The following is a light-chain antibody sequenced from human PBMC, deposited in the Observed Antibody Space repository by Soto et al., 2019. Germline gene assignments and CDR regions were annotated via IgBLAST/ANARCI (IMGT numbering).Light chain of an antibody. Sequence: EIVMTQSPATLSVSPGETATLSCRASQYVSNKVAWYQQKPGQALSLLILGASTRATGVPARFSGSGSGTDFTLTISSLQSEDFAVYYCQQYNNWPWTFGQGTKVDI. J-gene: IGKJ1*01. CDR3: QQYNNWPWT. V-gene: IGKV3-15*01. CDR2: GAS. CDR1: QYVSNK.